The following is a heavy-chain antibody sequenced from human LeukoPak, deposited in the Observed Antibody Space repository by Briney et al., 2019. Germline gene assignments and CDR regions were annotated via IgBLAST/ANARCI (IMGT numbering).Heavy chain of an antibody. D-gene: IGHD3-3*01. CDR1: GFTFSSYV. J-gene: IGHJ4*02. CDR2: IWYDGSSK. Sequence: PGGSLRLSCAASGFTFSSYVMHWVRQAPGKGLEWVAVIWYDGSSKYYADFVKGRFTISRDNSKNTLYLQMNSLRTEDTAVYYCAKDGGLRFLEWSSDYWGQGTLVTVSS. CDR3: AKDGGLRFLEWSSDY. V-gene: IGHV3-33*06.